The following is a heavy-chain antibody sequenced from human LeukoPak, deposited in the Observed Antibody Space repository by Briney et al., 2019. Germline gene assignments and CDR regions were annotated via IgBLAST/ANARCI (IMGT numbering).Heavy chain of an antibody. D-gene: IGHD3-3*01. V-gene: IGHV1-18*01. CDR1: GYTFTSYG. CDR3: ARDSTGSTIFGDGMGPENWFDP. CDR2: IRAYNGNT. J-gene: IGHJ5*02. Sequence: ASVKVSCKASGYTFTSYGISWVRQAPGQGLEWMGWIRAYNGNTNYAQKLQGRVTMTPDTSTSTAYMELRSLRSDDTAAYYCARDSTGSTIFGDGMGPENWFDPWGQGTLVTVSS.